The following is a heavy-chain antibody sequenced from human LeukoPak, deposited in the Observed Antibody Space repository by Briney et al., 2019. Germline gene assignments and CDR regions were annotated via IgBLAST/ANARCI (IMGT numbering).Heavy chain of an antibody. J-gene: IGHJ4*02. CDR1: GGSISSYY. V-gene: IGHV4-59*08. CDR3: ARHEGYSSSQPFGY. CDR2: IYYSGST. D-gene: IGHD6-13*01. Sequence: SETLSLTCTVSGGSISSYYWSWTRQPPGKGLEWIGYIYYSGSTSYNPSLKSRVTISVDTSKNQFSLELSSVTAADTAVYYCARHEGYSSSQPFGYWGQGTLVTVSS.